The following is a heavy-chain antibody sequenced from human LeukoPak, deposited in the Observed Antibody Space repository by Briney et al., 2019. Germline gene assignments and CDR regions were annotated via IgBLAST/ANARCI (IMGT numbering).Heavy chain of an antibody. CDR2: ISYDGSNK. V-gene: IGHV3-30*18. Sequence: GGSLRLSCAASGFTFSSYGMHWVRQAPGKGLEWVAVISYDGSNKYYADSVKGRFTISRDNSKNTLYLQMNSLRAEDPAVYYWEKVCSMGGSGVYYVYWGRGPLVPVSS. CDR3: EKVCSMGGSGVYYVY. D-gene: IGHD3-22*01. J-gene: IGHJ4*02. CDR1: GFTFSSYG.